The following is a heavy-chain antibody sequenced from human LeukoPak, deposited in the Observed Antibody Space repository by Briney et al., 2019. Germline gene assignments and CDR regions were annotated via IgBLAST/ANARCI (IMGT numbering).Heavy chain of an antibody. CDR1: GFTFSDYY. Sequence: GGSLRLSCAASGFTFSDYYMSWIRQAPGKGLAWVSYISSSSSYTNYADSVKGRFTISRDNAKNSLYLQMNSLRAEDTAVYYCARFDGSGSREVFDPWGQGTLVTVSS. CDR2: ISSSSSYT. D-gene: IGHD3-10*01. V-gene: IGHV3-11*06. J-gene: IGHJ5*02. CDR3: ARFDGSGSREVFDP.